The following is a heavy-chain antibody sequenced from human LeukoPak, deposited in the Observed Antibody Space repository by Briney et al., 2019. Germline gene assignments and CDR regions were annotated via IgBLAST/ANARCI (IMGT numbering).Heavy chain of an antibody. CDR1: GYTFTSYG. CDR2: ISAYNGNT. J-gene: IGHJ4*02. CDR3: AKSTLPYYYDSSGYYFDY. Sequence: GASVKVSCKASGYTFTSYGISWVRQAPGQGLEWMGWISAYNGNTNYAQKLQGRVTMTTDTSTSTAYVELRSLRSDDTAVYYCAKSTLPYYYDSSGYYFDYWGQGTLVTVSS. V-gene: IGHV1-18*01. D-gene: IGHD3-22*01.